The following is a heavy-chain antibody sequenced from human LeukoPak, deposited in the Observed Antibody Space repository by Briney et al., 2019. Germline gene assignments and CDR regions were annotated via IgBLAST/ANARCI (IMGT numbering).Heavy chain of an antibody. Sequence: PSETLSLTCTVSGGSISSSSYYWGWIRQPPGKGLEWIGSIYYSGSTYYNPSLKSRVTISLDTSKNQFSLKLSSVTAADTAVYYCARSAEDCSRTSYYQYWFDPWGQGTLVTVSS. J-gene: IGHJ5*02. CDR2: IYYSGST. CDR3: ARSAEDCSRTSYYQYWFDP. V-gene: IGHV4-39*07. CDR1: GGSISSSSYY. D-gene: IGHD2-2*01.